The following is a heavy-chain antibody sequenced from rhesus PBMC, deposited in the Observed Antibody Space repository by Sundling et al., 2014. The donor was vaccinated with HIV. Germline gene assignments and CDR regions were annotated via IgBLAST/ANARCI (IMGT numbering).Heavy chain of an antibody. V-gene: IGHV4-160*01. CDR2: LYGSGGNT. CDR3: ATNNWNYEAPLDF. CDR1: GGSISDSYY. Sequence: QVQLQESGPGLVKPSETLSLTCAVSGGSISDSYYWSWIRQPPGKGLEWIGRLYGSGGNTDYNPSLKSRVTISIDTSKNQFSLKLTSVTAADTAVYYCATNNWNYEAPLDFWGQGVVVTVSS. J-gene: IGHJ6*01. D-gene: IGHD1-26*01.